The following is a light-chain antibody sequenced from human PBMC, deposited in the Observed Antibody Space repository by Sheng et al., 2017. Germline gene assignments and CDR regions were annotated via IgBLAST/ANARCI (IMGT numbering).Light chain of an antibody. Sequence: DIVMTQSPDSLAVSLGERATINCKSSQSVLYSSDNKNYLAWYQQKPGQPPKLLIYWASTRESGVPDRFSGSGSGTDFTLTISSLQAEDVAVYYCQQYYSTPPMYTFGLGDQAGDQT. CDR1: QSVLYSSDNKNY. CDR3: QQYYSTPPMYT. J-gene: IGKJ2*01. V-gene: IGKV4-1*01. CDR2: WAS.